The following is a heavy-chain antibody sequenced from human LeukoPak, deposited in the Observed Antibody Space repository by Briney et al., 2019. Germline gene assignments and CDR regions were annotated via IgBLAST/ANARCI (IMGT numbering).Heavy chain of an antibody. D-gene: IGHD3-22*01. Sequence: SETLSLTCTVSGYSISSGYYWGWIRQPPGKGLEWIGSIYHSGSTYYNPSLKSRVTISVDTSKNQFSLKLSSVTAADTAVYYCARGQTSGYYYVNRLGAFDIWGQGTMVTVSS. CDR2: IYHSGST. J-gene: IGHJ3*02. CDR1: GYSISSGYY. V-gene: IGHV4-38-2*02. CDR3: ARGQTSGYYYVNRLGAFDI.